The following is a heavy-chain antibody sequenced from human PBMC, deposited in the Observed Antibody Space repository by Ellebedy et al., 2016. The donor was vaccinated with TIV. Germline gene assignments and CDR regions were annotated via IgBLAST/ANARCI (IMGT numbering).Heavy chain of an antibody. CDR3: AKGPYYDFWSGYSEPGGLDY. D-gene: IGHD3-3*01. CDR1: GFTFSSYA. Sequence: PGGSLRLSCAASGFTFSSYAMSWVRQAPGKGLEWVSAISGSGGSTYYADSVKGRFTISRDNSKNTLYLQMNSLRAEDTAVYYCAKGPYYDFWSGYSEPGGLDYWGQGTLVTVSS. J-gene: IGHJ4*02. V-gene: IGHV3-23*01. CDR2: ISGSGGST.